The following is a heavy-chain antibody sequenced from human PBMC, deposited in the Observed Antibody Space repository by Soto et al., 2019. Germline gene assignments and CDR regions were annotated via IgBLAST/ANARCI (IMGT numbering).Heavy chain of an antibody. D-gene: IGHD2-15*01. CDR1: GYTFTSDA. CDR3: ARGPGGPDGPGDY. V-gene: IGHV1-3*01. CDR2: INAGNGNT. Sequence: ASVKVSCKASGYTFTSDAMHGVRQAPGQRLEWMGWINAGNGNTKYSQKFQGRVTITRDTSASTAYMDLSSLRSEDTAVYYCARGPGGPDGPGDYWGQGTLVTVSS. J-gene: IGHJ4*02.